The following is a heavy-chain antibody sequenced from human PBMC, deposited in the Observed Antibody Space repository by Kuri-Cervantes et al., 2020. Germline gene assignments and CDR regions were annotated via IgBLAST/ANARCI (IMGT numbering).Heavy chain of an antibody. V-gene: IGHV3-33*01. CDR1: GFTFSSYG. CDR3: VREASAD. CDR2: MWYDGSNK. J-gene: IGHJ4*02. Sequence: GESLKISCAASGFTFSSYGMHWVRRAPGKGLEWVAVMWYDGSNKYYADSVKGRFTISRDNAKNSLYLHMNSLRVDDTAVYFCVREASADWGQGTLVPSPQ.